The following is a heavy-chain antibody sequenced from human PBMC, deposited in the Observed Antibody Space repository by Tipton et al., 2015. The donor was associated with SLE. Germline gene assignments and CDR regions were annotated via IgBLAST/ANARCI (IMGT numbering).Heavy chain of an antibody. CDR2: ISGSGGQI. J-gene: IGHJ4*02. D-gene: IGHD6-13*01. CDR1: GFTFRDYG. V-gene: IGHV3-21*04. Sequence: GSLRLSCSASGFTFRDYGMSWVRQAPGKGLEWVSTISGSGGQIYYADSGKGRFTISRDNAKNSLYLQMNSLRAEDTAVYYCARDAPRRYSSSRGYFDYWGQGTLVTVSS. CDR3: ARDAPRRYSSSRGYFDY.